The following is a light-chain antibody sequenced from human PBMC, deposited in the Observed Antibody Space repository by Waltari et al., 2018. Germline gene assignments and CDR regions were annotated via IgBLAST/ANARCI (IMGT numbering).Light chain of an antibody. CDR1: SSDVGNYKR. V-gene: IGLV2-23*02. Sequence: QSALTQPASVSGSPGQSITISCTGTSSDVGNYKRVSWYQQHPGQAPKLMIYAVSKRPSGVSDRFSGSKSGDMASLTISGLQPEGEAEYFCSSYAGSSKGVFGGGTKVTVL. J-gene: IGLJ2*01. CDR2: AVS. CDR3: SSYAGSSKGV.